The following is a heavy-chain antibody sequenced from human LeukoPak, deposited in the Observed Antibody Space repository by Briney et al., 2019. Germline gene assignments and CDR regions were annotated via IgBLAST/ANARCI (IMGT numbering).Heavy chain of an antibody. Sequence: WXXXXRQVXGKXXXGVSRINSDGSSTSYADSVKGRFTISRDNANNTLYLQMNSLRAEETAVYYCARGSSTWFDPWGQGTLVTVSS. J-gene: IGHJ5*02. CDR3: ARGSSTWFDP. CDR1: W. CDR2: INSDGSST. V-gene: IGHV3-74*01.